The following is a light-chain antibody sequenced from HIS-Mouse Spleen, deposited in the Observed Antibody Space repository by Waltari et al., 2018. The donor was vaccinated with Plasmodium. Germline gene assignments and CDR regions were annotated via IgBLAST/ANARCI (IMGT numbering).Light chain of an antibody. V-gene: IGLV2-14*01. Sequence: QSALTQPASVSGSPGQSITISCTGTSSDVGGYNYVSWYQQHPGKAPKLMIYEVSNLPAGVFGRSPGSKSGNTASLTISGLQAEDEADYYCSSYASSSTLVVFGTGTKVTVL. J-gene: IGLJ1*01. CDR3: SSYASSSTLVV. CDR2: EVS. CDR1: SSDVGGYNY.